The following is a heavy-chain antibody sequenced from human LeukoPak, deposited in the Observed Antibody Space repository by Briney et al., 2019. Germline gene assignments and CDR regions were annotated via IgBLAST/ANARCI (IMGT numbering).Heavy chain of an antibody. Sequence: SETLSLTCNVSGYSISSGYYWGWIRQPPGQGLERIATIYHGGSFYYNPSLKSRVRISLDTSKNQFSLRLGSVTAADTAVYYCARIVYYHGSGSFHKFDYWGQGTLVTVSS. D-gene: IGHD3-10*01. CDR3: ARIVYYHGSGSFHKFDY. CDR1: GYSISSGYY. J-gene: IGHJ4*02. CDR2: IYHGGSF. V-gene: IGHV4-38-2*02.